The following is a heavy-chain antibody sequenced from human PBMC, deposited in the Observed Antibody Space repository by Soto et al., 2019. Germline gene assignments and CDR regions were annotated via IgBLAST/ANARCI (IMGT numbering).Heavy chain of an antibody. CDR3: ARGYCTDTICDPWFDP. V-gene: IGHV5-51*01. CDR2: IYPGDSDT. Sequence: GESLKISCKGSGYSFTSYWIGWVRQMPGKGLEWMGIIYPGDSDTRYSPSFQGQVTISVDKSITTAYLQWSSLKASDTAMYYCARGYCTDTICDPWFDPWGQGTLVTVSS. D-gene: IGHD2-8*02. CDR1: GYSFTSYW. J-gene: IGHJ5*02.